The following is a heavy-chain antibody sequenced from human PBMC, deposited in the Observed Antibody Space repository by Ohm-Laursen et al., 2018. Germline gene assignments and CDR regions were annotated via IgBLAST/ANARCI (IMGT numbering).Heavy chain of an antibody. CDR2: ISGSGERT. CDR3: AKGPFIAVARSNYFFDY. Sequence: SLRLSCSAPGFTFDDYAMHWVRQAPGKGLEWVSGISGSGERTYYADPVKGRFTISRDNSKNTLYLQMNSLRAEDTAVYYCAKGPFIAVARSNYFFDYWGQGTLVTVSS. V-gene: IGHV3-23*01. J-gene: IGHJ4*02. CDR1: GFTFDDYA. D-gene: IGHD6-19*01.